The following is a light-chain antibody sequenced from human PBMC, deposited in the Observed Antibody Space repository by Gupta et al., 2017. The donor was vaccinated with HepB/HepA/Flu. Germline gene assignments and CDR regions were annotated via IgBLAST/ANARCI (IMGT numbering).Light chain of an antibody. V-gene: IGKV1-39*01. CDR2: AAS. CDR1: QSISSY. J-gene: IGKJ1*01. Sequence: DIQMTQSPSSLSASVGDRVTITCRASQSISSYLNWYQQKPGKAPKLLIYAASSLQSGVPSRFSGSGSGTDFTLTISSRQPEDFATYYCQQRDSTPRTFGQGTXVEIK. CDR3: QQRDSTPRT.